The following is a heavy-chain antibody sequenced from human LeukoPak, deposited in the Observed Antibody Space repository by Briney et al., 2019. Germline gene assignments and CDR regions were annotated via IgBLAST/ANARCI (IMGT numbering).Heavy chain of an antibody. V-gene: IGHV5-51*01. D-gene: IGHD2-2*03. CDR3: ARPPSRGYSSSFEY. CDR2: IYPDESNI. Sequence: GESLKISCKGSGYSFPTYWIAWVRQLPGKGLEWMGIIYPDESNIRYSPSFQGQVTISADKSISTAYLQWSSLKASDTAMYYCARPPSRGYSSSFEYWGQGTLVTVSS. J-gene: IGHJ4*02. CDR1: GYSFPTYW.